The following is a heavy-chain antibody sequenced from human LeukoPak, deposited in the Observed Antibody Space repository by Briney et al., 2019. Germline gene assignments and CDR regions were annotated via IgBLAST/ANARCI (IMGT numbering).Heavy chain of an antibody. V-gene: IGHV1-18*01. CDR1: GYTFTSYA. CDR3: ARGYCSGGSCYYFDY. CDR2: ISAYNDYT. D-gene: IGHD2-15*01. Sequence: ASVKVSCKASGYTFTSYAISWVRQAPGQGLEWMGWISAYNDYTNYAQSLQGRVTMTTDTSTSTAYMELRSLRSDDTAVYYCARGYCSGGSCYYFDYWGQGTLVTVSS. J-gene: IGHJ4*02.